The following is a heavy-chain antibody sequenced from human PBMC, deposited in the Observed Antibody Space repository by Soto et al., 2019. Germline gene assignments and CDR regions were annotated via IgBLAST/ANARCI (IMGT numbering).Heavy chain of an antibody. CDR3: AHRRSYCSGGSCYSGFDY. V-gene: IGHV2-5*02. J-gene: IGHJ4*02. CDR2: IYWDDDK. D-gene: IGHD2-15*01. CDR1: GFSLSTSGVG. Sequence: QITLKESGPTLVKPTQTLTLTCTFSGFSLSTSGVGVGWIRQPPGKALEWLALIYWDDDKRYSPSLKSRLTXXKXXSKNQVVLTMPNIDPVDTATYYCAHRRSYCSGGSCYSGFDYWGQGTLVTVSS.